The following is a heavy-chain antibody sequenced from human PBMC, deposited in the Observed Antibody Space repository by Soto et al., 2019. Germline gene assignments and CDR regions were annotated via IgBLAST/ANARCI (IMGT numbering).Heavy chain of an antibody. CDR3: ASGRITMVRGVIPPFY. CDR1: GGFISSSSYY. J-gene: IGHJ4*02. CDR2: IYYSGST. D-gene: IGHD3-10*01. Sequence: PSETLSLTCTVSGGFISSSSYYWGWIRQPPGKGLEWIGSIYYSGSTYYNPSLKSRVTISVDTSKNQFSLKLSSVTAADTAVYYCASGRITMVRGVIPPFYWGQGTLVTVSS. V-gene: IGHV4-39*01.